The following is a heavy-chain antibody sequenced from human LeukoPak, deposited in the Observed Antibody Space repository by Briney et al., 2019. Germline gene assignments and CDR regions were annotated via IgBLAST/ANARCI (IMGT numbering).Heavy chain of an antibody. V-gene: IGHV1-18*01. CDR1: GGTFSSYA. D-gene: IGHD2-21*01. Sequence: GASVKVSCKASGGTFSSYAISWVRQAPGQGLEWMGWISAYNGNTNYAQKLQGRVTMTTDTSTSTAYMELRSLRSDDTAVYYCARDVEVRGFGMDVWGQGTTVTVSS. CDR3: ARDVEVRGFGMDV. J-gene: IGHJ6*02. CDR2: ISAYNGNT.